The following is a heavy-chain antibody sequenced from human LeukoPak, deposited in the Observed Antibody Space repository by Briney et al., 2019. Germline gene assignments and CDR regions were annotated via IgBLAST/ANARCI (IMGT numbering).Heavy chain of an antibody. CDR3: AREATMVRGGSNWFDP. J-gene: IGHJ5*02. CDR2: INPNSGGT. CDR1: GFTFATYT. D-gene: IGHD3-10*01. V-gene: IGHV1-2*02. Sequence: GASVKVSCKASGFTFATYTIHWVRQAPGQRLEWMGWINPNSGGTNYAQKFQGRVTMTRDTSISTAYMELSRLRSDDTAVYYCAREATMVRGGSNWFDPWGQGTLVTVSS.